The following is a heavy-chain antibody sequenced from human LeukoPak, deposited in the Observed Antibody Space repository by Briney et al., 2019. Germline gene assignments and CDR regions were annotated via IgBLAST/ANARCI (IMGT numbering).Heavy chain of an antibody. Sequence: GSLRLSCAASGFTFSSSWMSWVRQAPGKGLEWVANIKQDGSEKYYVDSVKGRFTISRDNAKNSLYLQMNSLRAEDTAVYYCASKQGDYWGQGTLVTVSS. V-gene: IGHV3-7*01. CDR1: GFTFSSSW. CDR3: ASKQGDY. CDR2: IKQDGSEK. J-gene: IGHJ4*02.